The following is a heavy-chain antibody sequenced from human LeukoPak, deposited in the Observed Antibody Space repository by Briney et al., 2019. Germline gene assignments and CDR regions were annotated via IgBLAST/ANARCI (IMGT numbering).Heavy chain of an antibody. CDR2: ITTGGRP. D-gene: IGHD2-15*01. J-gene: IGHJ5*02. CDR1: GFTFSSFE. V-gene: IGHV3-48*03. Sequence: PGGSLRLSCAASGFTFSSFEMNWVRQAPGKGLEWVSGITTGGRPYYADSVKGRFTISRDNAKNSLYLQMNSLRAEDTAVYYCARDSNVAATLSWFDPWGQGTLVTVSS. CDR3: ARDSNVAATLSWFDP.